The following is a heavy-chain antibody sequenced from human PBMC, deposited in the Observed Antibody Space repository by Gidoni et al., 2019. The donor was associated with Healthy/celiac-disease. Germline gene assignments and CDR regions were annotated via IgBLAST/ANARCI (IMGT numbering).Heavy chain of an antibody. CDR1: GFTFSTSW. CDR3: TTVTAY. Sequence: EVQLVESGGGMVKPGGSLRLSCGASGFTFSTSWMSWFRQAPGEGLEWVGRIKSTTDGGTTDYAAPVKGRFTISRDDSKNTLSRQMNSLKTEDTAVYYCTTVTAYWGQGTLVTVSS. D-gene: IGHD5-18*01. CDR2: IKSTTDGGTT. J-gene: IGHJ4*02. V-gene: IGHV3-15*01.